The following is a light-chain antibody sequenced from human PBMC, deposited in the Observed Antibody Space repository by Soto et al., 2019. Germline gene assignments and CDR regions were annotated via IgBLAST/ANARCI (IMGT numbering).Light chain of an antibody. J-gene: IGKJ5*01. CDR3: QQYSTSSIS. V-gene: IGKV1-5*03. CDR1: ESISDW. Sequence: DIQMTHSPSTLSASVGDRVTYTCRASESISDWLVWYHQRPGKPPKLLIYKASRLESGVPSRFSGSASGTEFTLTITSLQPDGFGTYYCQQYSTSSISFGPGTRLEIK. CDR2: KAS.